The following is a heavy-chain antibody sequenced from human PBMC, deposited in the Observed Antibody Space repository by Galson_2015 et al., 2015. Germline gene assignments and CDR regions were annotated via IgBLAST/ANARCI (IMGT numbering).Heavy chain of an antibody. V-gene: IGHV3-30*18. CDR1: GFTFSTYG. J-gene: IGHJ2*01. CDR2: ISYDGSNK. CDR3: AKGIAAAGTYWYFDL. D-gene: IGHD6-13*01. Sequence: SLRLSCAASGFTFSTYGMHWVRQAPGKGLEWVAVISYDGSNKYYADSVKGRFTISRGNSKNTLYLQMNSLRAEDTAVYYCAKGIAAAGTYWYFDLWGRGTLVTVSS.